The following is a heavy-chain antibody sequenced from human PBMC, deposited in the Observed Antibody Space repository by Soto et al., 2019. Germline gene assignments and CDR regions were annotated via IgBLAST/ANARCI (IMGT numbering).Heavy chain of an antibody. D-gene: IGHD4-17*01. V-gene: IGHV3-7*01. J-gene: IGHJ4*02. Sequence: PGGSLRLSCAASGFTFRSYYMTWVRQAPGKGPEWVATIKEDGSERYYVDSVRGRFTISRDNAKNSLFLQMNSLRAEDTAMYYCARDPYGDYYFDFWGRGTLVTVSS. CDR3: ARDPYGDYYFDF. CDR1: GFTFRSYY. CDR2: IKEDGSER.